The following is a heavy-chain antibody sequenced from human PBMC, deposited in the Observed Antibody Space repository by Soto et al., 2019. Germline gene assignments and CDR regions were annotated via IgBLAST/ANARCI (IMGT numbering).Heavy chain of an antibody. J-gene: IGHJ4*02. CDR1: GFTFSTYA. CDR2: ILYDGSTK. D-gene: IGHD3-3*01. Sequence: QVQLVESGGGVVQPGRSLRLSCAASGFTFSTYAMHWVRQAPGKGLEWVAVILYDGSTKYYTDSVKGRFTISRDNSKNTLYLQTNSLRAEDMAVYYCARQKSDLRFLGWSYYFDSWGQGTLVTVSS. V-gene: IGHV3-30-3*01. CDR3: ARQKSDLRFLGWSYYFDS.